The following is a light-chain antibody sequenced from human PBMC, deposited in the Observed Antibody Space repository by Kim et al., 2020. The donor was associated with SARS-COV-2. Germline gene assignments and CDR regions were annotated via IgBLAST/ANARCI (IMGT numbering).Light chain of an antibody. Sequence: ASLGNRVTLTCRASQSISSYLNWYQQKPGKAPKLLIFAASSLQSVVPSRFSGSGSGTDFTLTISSLQPEDFATYYCQQTYGTLVTFGQGTKVDIK. V-gene: IGKV1-39*01. CDR1: QSISSY. CDR2: AAS. CDR3: QQTYGTLVT. J-gene: IGKJ1*01.